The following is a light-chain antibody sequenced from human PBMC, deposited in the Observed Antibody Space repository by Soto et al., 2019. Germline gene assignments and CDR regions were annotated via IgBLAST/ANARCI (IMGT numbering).Light chain of an antibody. J-gene: IGKJ1*01. CDR1: QTVLYSSNNKNY. CDR2: WAS. V-gene: IGKV4-1*01. CDR3: QQYYTTPRT. Sequence: DIVMTQSPDSLTVSLGERATINCKSSQTVLYSSNNKNYLAWYQHKPGQPPKLLIYWASTREFGVPDRFSGSASATDFTLTISSLQAEDVAVYYCQQYYTTPRTFGQGTKVEI.